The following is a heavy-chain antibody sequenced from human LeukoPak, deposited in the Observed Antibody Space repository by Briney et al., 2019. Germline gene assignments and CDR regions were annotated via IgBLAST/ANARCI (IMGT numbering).Heavy chain of an antibody. CDR3: AREGRMGTADAFDV. Sequence: GGSLRLSCAASGFTFNNYEMHWVRQTAGKGLEWVSAVGIAGDTFYAGSVKGRFSISRDNAESSLFLQKNSLRAGDTAVYYCAREGRMGTADAFDVWGQGTMVTVSS. D-gene: IGHD1-14*01. CDR2: VGIAGDT. J-gene: IGHJ3*01. V-gene: IGHV3-13*01. CDR1: GFTFNNYE.